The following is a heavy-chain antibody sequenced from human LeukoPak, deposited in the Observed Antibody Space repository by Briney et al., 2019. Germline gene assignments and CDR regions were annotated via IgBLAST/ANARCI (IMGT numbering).Heavy chain of an antibody. CDR1: GFTFSTYW. CDR3: ARGLQQLVRGFNYYFMDV. D-gene: IGHD6-13*01. Sequence: PGGSLRLSCAASGFTFSTYWMIWVRQVPGRGLEWVANIKQDGSEKYYVDSVKGRFTISRDNAKNSLFLQMNSLRVEDTAVYYCARGLQQLVRGFNYYFMDVWGKGTTVTVSS. CDR2: IKQDGSEK. V-gene: IGHV3-7*01. J-gene: IGHJ6*03.